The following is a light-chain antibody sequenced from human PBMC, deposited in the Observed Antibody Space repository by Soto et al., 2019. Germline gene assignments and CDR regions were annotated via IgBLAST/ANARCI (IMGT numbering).Light chain of an antibody. V-gene: IGKV3-15*01. CDR3: QQYKHWPRMLS. CDR2: ATS. Sequence: EIVLTQSPATLYVSPGETATLSCRASQSLSSNVSWYQQRPRQAPRLLIYATSSRASDVPARFSGTGSGTECTLTIASMKSEDFAIYYCQQYKHWPRMLSFGGGTKVELK. CDR1: QSLSSN. J-gene: IGKJ4*01.